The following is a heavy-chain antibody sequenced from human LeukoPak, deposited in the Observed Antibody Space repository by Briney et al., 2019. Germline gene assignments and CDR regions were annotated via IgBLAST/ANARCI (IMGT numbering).Heavy chain of an antibody. D-gene: IGHD2-15*01. Sequence: GASVKVSCKASGYTFTGYYMHWVRQAPGQGLEWMGIINPSGGSTSYAQKFQGRVTMTRDMSTSTVYMELSSLRSEDTAVYYCARVYCSGGSCNAFDIWGQGTMVTVSS. J-gene: IGHJ3*02. CDR3: ARVYCSGGSCNAFDI. CDR1: GYTFTGYY. V-gene: IGHV1-46*01. CDR2: INPSGGST.